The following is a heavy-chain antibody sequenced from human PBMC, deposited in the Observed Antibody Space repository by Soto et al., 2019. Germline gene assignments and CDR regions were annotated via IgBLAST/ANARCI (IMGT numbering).Heavy chain of an antibody. CDR3: ARRNYYDSSGYYPKAEDAFDI. CDR1: GGTFSSYA. CDR2: IIPIFGTA. J-gene: IGHJ3*02. V-gene: IGHV1-69*13. Sequence: ASVKVSCKASGGTFSSYAISWVRQAPGQGLEWMGGIIPIFGTANYAQKFQGRVTITADESTSTAYMELSSLRSEDTAVYYCARRNYYDSSGYYPKAEDAFDIWGQGTMVTV. D-gene: IGHD3-22*01.